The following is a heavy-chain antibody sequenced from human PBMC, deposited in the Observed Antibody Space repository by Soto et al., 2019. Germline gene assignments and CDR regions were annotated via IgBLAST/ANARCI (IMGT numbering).Heavy chain of an antibody. CDR2: ISSTSTYI. CDR1: GFTFSRYS. Sequence: LRLSCEGSGFTFSRYSMNWVRQAPGKGLEWVASISSTSTYIYYGDFVKGRFSIARDNAKNSLYLQMDSLRDEDTALYYCASEYCTGNSCYSRIFDYWGQGTLGTVS. J-gene: IGHJ4*02. V-gene: IGHV3-21*01. CDR3: ASEYCTGNSCYSRIFDY. D-gene: IGHD2-21*01.